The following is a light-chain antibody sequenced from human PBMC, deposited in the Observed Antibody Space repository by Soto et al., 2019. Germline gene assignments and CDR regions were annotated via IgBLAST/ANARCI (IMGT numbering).Light chain of an antibody. J-gene: IGKJ5*01. V-gene: IGKV3-15*01. CDR3: QQYNNWPQIT. CDR2: DAS. CDR1: QSAISN. Sequence: PYPGTLSVSPGERVHLACRTSQSAISNLAWYQQKPGQTPRLLIYDASTRATDIPARFSGSGSGTEFTLTISRLEPEDFAVYFCQQYNNWPQITSAQRTRLEIK.